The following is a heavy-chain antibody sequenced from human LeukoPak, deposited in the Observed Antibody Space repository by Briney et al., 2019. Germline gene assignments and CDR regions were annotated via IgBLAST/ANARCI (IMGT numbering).Heavy chain of an antibody. CDR3: ARSERRYSYGLRPFDN. CDR2: IIPILGIA. V-gene: IGHV1-69*04. D-gene: IGHD5-18*01. CDR1: GGTFSSYA. J-gene: IGHJ4*02. Sequence: ASVKVSCKASGGTFSSYAISWVRQAPGQGLEWMGRIIPILGIANYAQKFQGRVTITADKSTSTAYMELSSLRAEDTAVYYCARSERRYSYGLRPFDNWGQGTLVTVSS.